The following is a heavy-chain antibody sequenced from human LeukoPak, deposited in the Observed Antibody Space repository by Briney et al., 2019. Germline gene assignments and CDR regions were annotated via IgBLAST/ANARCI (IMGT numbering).Heavy chain of an antibody. CDR2: ISAYNGNT. CDR1: GYTFTSYG. Sequence: ASVKVSCKASGYTFTSYGISWVRQAPGQGLEWMGWISAYNGNTNYAQKLQGRVTMTTDTSTSTAYMELRSLRSDDTAVYYCARVGSYYGSGSYPDYWGQGTLATVSS. CDR3: ARVGSYYGSGSYPDY. D-gene: IGHD3-10*01. J-gene: IGHJ4*02. V-gene: IGHV1-18*01.